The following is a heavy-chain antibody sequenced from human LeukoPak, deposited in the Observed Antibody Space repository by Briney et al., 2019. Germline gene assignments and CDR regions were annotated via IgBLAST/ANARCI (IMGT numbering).Heavy chain of an antibody. D-gene: IGHD2-8*01. Sequence: GESLKISCKGSGYSINNYWIGWVRQMPGKGLEWMGIIYPGDSDTRYSPSFQGQVTISADKSISTAYLQWSSLKASDTAMYYCARHGGYCTNGVCDLDYWGQGTLVTVSS. V-gene: IGHV5-51*01. CDR3: ARHGGYCTNGVCDLDY. CDR2: IYPGDSDT. CDR1: GYSINNYW. J-gene: IGHJ4*02.